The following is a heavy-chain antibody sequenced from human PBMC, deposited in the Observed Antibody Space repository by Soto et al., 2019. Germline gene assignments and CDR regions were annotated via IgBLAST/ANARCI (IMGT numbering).Heavy chain of an antibody. Sequence: PGGSLRLSCAASGFTFSSSSMNWVRQPPGKGLEWISYISSSSSTIFYADSVKGRFTISRDNAKNSLYLQMNSLRDEDTAVYYCARDVRDNVRGSYRYSGPGYWGQGTLVTVSS. V-gene: IGHV3-48*02. CDR2: ISSSSSTI. CDR3: ARDVRDNVRGSYRYSGPGY. CDR1: GFTFSSSS. J-gene: IGHJ4*02. D-gene: IGHD3-16*02.